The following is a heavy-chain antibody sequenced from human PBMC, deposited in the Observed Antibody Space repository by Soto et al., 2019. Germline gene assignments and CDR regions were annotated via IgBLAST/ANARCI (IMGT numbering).Heavy chain of an antibody. J-gene: IGHJ4*02. CDR1: GGTFSSYA. Sequence: GASVKVSCKASGGTFSSYAISWVRQAPGQGLEWMGGIIPIFGTANYAQKFQGRVTITADESTSTAYMELSSLRSEDTAVYYCASNQQPYTIFGVVITYYFDYWGQGTLVTAPQ. CDR3: ASNQQPYTIFGVVITYYFDY. D-gene: IGHD3-3*01. CDR2: IIPIFGTA. V-gene: IGHV1-69*13.